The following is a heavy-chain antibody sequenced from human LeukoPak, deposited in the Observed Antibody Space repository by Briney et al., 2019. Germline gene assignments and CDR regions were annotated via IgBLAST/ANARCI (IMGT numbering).Heavy chain of an antibody. D-gene: IGHD6-25*01. CDR2: IIGSGRNI. V-gene: IGHV3-23*01. J-gene: IGHJ5*01. CDR1: GFTFYHYA. CDR3: ARVGAPYAAALNWLDS. Sequence: GVSVTLSCAAPGFTFYHYAMKWLRQARGKALVGVSGIIGSGRNILYRVSVKGSFTISRDNYNNTLFLNVKSLSLEDTALYHCARVGAPYAAALNWLDSWGQGTVITVSS.